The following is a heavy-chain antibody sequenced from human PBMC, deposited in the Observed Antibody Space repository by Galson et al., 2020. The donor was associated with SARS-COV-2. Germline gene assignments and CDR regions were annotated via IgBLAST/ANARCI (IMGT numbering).Heavy chain of an antibody. Sequence: GGSLRLSCEASGFTFSRYAMSWVRQAPGKGPEWVSVIYSGGSTYYADSVRGRFTISRDNSKDTVYLQMSSLRLEDTAVYYCAKDPLYSGHDYFDYWGQGTLVTVSS. D-gene: IGHD5-12*01. CDR1: GFTFSRYA. CDR3: AKDPLYSGHDYFDY. V-gene: IGHV3-23*03. J-gene: IGHJ4*02. CDR2: IYSGGST.